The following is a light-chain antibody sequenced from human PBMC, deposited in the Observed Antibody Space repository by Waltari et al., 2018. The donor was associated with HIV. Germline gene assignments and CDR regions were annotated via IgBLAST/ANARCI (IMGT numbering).Light chain of an antibody. V-gene: IGKV1-39*01. CDR2: TAS. Sequence: DIQLTQSPSSLSASVGNRVPITCRASQSIKNFLNWYQQKPGKAPKLLIYTASGLQSGVLSRLSGSGSGTDFTPTISNFQPEDSATYYCQQSHSNTLAFGQGTKVEIK. CDR3: QQSHSNTLA. J-gene: IGKJ1*01. CDR1: QSIKNF.